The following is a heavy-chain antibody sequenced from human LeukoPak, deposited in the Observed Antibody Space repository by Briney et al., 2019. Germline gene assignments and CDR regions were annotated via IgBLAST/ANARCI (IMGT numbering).Heavy chain of an antibody. D-gene: IGHD3-3*01. V-gene: IGHV3-30-3*01. Sequence: HPGRSLRLSCVASGFTFSSYAMHWVRQAPGKGLEWVAVISYDGSNKYYADSVKGRFTISRDNSKNTLYLQMNSLRAEDTAVYYCARDVGSLNTYYDFWSGSLDYWGQGTLVTVSS. J-gene: IGHJ4*02. CDR3: ARDVGSLNTYYDFWSGSLDY. CDR2: ISYDGSNK. CDR1: GFTFSSYA.